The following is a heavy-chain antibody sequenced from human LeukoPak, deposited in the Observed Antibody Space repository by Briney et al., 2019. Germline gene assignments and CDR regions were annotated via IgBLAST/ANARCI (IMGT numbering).Heavy chain of an antibody. Sequence: GGSLRPSCAASGFAISSYTMNWVRLAPGKGLGWVSSISSSGGKMYYADSLKGRFTVSRDNANNSLYLQMNSLRADDTAVYYCARALEADYWGQGTLVTVSS. CDR2: ISSSGGKM. CDR3: ARALEADY. J-gene: IGHJ4*02. CDR1: GFAISSYT. V-gene: IGHV3-21*01.